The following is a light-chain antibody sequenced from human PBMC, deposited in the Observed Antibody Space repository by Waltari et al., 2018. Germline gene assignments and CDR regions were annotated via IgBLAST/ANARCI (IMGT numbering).Light chain of an antibody. Sequence: DIQLTQSPSFLSASVGDSVTITCRASPVISSHLAWYQQEPGKAPKLLIYAASTLQTGVPSRFSGSGSGTEFTLRISSLQPEDFGSYYCQQLHAYPLSFGGGTKVEIK. V-gene: IGKV1-9*01. CDR1: PVISSH. CDR3: QQLHAYPLS. J-gene: IGKJ4*01. CDR2: AAS.